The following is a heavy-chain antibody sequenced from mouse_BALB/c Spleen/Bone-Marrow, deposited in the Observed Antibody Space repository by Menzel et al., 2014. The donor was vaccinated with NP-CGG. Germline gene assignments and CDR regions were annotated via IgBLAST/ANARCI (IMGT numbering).Heavy chain of an antibody. CDR3: ARGYDYSSWFAY. CDR2: INSNGGYT. D-gene: IGHD2-4*01. V-gene: IGHV5-6-3*01. CDR1: GFTFSSCG. Sequence: EVQVVGSGGGLVQPGGSLKLSCAASGFTFSSCGMSWVRQTPDKRLEMIASINSNGGYTYYLDSVKGRFTISRDNAKNTLYPQMSSLKSEDTAMYYCARGYDYSSWFAYWGQETLVTVS. J-gene: IGHJ3*01.